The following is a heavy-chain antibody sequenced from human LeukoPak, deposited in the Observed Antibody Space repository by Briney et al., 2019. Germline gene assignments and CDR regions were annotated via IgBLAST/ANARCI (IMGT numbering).Heavy chain of an antibody. Sequence: PSETLSLTCTVSGGTISNYYWIWIRQPAGKGLEWMGRMYTTGSTNYKLSLRSQVTMSLDTSNNLFSLQLSSVTAEDTALYYCARQYIRSGKYYYALDVWGQGTTVTVSS. CDR2: MYTTGST. J-gene: IGHJ6*02. CDR3: ARQYIRSGKYYYALDV. CDR1: GGTISNYY. D-gene: IGHD3-10*01. V-gene: IGHV4-4*07.